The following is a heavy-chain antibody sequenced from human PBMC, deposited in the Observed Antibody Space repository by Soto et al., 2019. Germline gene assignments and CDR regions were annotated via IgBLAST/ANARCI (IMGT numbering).Heavy chain of an antibody. V-gene: IGHV4-4*07. CDR2: IYTSGST. CDR1: EGSINSYY. D-gene: IGHD4-17*01. J-gene: IGHJ6*02. CDR3: ARGLSTVDYYYYGMDV. Sequence: PSEPLSHTCTVAEGSINSYYGSWIRQPAGKGLEWIGRIYTSGSTNYNPSLKSRVTMSVDTSKNQFSLKLSSVTAADTAVYYCARGLSTVDYYYYGMDVWGQGTTVPVSS.